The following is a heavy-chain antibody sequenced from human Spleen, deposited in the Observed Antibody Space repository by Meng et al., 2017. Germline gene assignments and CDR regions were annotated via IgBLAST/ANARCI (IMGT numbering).Heavy chain of an antibody. Sequence: QVQLVESGGGVVQPGRSLRLSCAASGFTFSSYAMHWVRQAPGKGLEWVAIVGHDGNSECYADSVKGRFIISRDNSKNTLSLQMNSLRTEDTAVYYCARDDRFDYYDSSGHHDFDYWGQGTLVTVSS. D-gene: IGHD3-22*01. J-gene: IGHJ4*02. CDR3: ARDDRFDYYDSSGHHDFDY. CDR1: GFTFSSYA. V-gene: IGHV3-30-3*01. CDR2: VGHDGNSE.